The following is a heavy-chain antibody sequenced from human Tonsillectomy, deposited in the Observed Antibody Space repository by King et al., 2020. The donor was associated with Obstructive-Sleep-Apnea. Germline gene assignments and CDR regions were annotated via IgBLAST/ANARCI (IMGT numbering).Heavy chain of an antibody. CDR2: ISYDGSNK. Sequence: VQLVESGGGVVQPGRSLRLSCAASGFTFSSYGMHWVRQTPGKWLEWVAIISYDGSNKYSADSVKGRFTISRDNSKNTLYLQMNSLRAEDTAVYYCAKDFRDLWTLHYWGQGTLVTVSS. V-gene: IGHV3-30*18. D-gene: IGHD3/OR15-3a*01. J-gene: IGHJ4*02. CDR1: GFTFSSYG. CDR3: AKDFRDLWTLHY.